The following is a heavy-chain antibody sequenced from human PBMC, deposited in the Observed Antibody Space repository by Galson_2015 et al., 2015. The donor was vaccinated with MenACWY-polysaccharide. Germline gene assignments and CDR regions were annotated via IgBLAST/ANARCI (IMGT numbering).Heavy chain of an antibody. V-gene: IGHV3-23*01. D-gene: IGHD2-2*01. CDR3: ARVRYSTGKYQFDY. CDR2: IGGSGSNT. J-gene: IGHJ4*02. Sequence: SLRLSCAASGFTFSNYAMSWVRQAPGKGLEWVSTIGGSGSNTYYADSVKGRFTISRDNSKNTLSLQMNSLRAEDTAVYYCARVRYSTGKYQFDYWGQGTPVAVSS. CDR1: GFTFSNYA.